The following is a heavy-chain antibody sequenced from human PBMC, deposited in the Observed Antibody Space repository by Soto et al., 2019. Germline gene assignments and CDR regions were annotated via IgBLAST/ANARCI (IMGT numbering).Heavy chain of an antibody. CDR1: GYTFSNYG. Sequence: QVQLVQSGVEVKKPGASVKVSCKASGYTFSNYGFSWVRQAPGQGLEWMGWVSADGGNTRYAQKFQGEVTMTTDTSTTTAYLELRSLRSDDTAVYYCARDWYCRGGVCHDVFDIWGQGTMVTVSS. J-gene: IGHJ3*02. CDR3: ARDWYCRGGVCHDVFDI. CDR2: VSADGGNT. V-gene: IGHV1-18*04. D-gene: IGHD2-15*01.